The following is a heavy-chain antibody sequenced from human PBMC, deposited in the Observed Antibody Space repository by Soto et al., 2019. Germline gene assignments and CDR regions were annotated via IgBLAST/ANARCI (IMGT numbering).Heavy chain of an antibody. CDR2: IFNIGTT. CDR1: GASTVSHYH. J-gene: IGHJ4*02. D-gene: IGHD1-26*01. V-gene: IGHV4-31*02. Sequence: QVQLQESCPGLVKPSQTLSLTCSVSGASTVSHYHWTWIRQPPGKGLEWMGYIFNIGTTFYNPSLKSRLSISMDTYGNHFSLELRSVTAADTAVYYCALALGPTTGLDYWGQGTLVTVSS. CDR3: ALALGPTTGLDY.